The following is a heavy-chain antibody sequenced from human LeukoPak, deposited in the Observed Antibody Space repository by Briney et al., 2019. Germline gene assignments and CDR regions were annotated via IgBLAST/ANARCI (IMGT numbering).Heavy chain of an antibody. J-gene: IGHJ6*03. CDR2: IGAYNGNT. D-gene: IGHD3-3*01. Sequence: ASVKVSCKASGYTFTSSGISWVRQAPGQGLERMGWIGAYNGNTNYAQKLQGRVTMTTDTSTSTAYMELRSLRSDDTAVYYCARDLGGDFWSGYLHYYYYYFMDVWGKGTTVTVSS. CDR1: GYTFTSSG. V-gene: IGHV1-18*01. CDR3: ARDLGGDFWSGYLHYYYYYFMDV.